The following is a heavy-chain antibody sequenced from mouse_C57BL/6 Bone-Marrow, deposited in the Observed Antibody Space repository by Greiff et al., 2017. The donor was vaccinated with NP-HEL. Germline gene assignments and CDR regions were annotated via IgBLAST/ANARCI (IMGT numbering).Heavy chain of an antibody. J-gene: IGHJ1*03. V-gene: IGHV1-62-2*01. CDR1: GYTFTEYT. D-gene: IGHD2-4*01. Sequence: VQVVESGAELVKPGASVKLSCKASGYTFTEYTIHWVKQRSGQGLEWIGWFYPGSGSIKYNEKFKDKATLTADKSSSTVYMELSRLTSEDSAVYFCARHEIPRYDYDGEDWYFDVWGTGTTVTVSS. CDR3: ARHEIPRYDYDGEDWYFDV. CDR2: FYPGSGSI.